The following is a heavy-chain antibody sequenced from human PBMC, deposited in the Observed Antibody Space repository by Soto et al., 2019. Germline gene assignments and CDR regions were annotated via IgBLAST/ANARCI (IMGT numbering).Heavy chain of an antibody. CDR3: ARDRYCSSTSCYDGDLFYYDY. Sequence: GGSLRLSCAASGFTFSSYWMSWVRQAPGKGLEWVANIKQDGSEKYYVDSVKGRFTISRDNAKNSLYLQMNSLRAEDTAVYYCARDRYCSSTSCYDGDLFYYDYWGQGNLVTVSS. V-gene: IGHV3-7*01. D-gene: IGHD2-2*01. J-gene: IGHJ4*02. CDR1: GFTFSSYW. CDR2: IKQDGSEK.